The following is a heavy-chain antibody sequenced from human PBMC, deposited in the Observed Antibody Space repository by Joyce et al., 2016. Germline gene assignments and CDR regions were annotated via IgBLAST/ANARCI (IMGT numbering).Heavy chain of an antibody. CDR1: GGTFSSYA. Sequence: QVQLVQSGAEVKKPGSSVKVSCKASGGTFSSYAFSWVRQAPGQGLEWMGGINPMFGTANYAQKFQGRVTISADESTTTAYMELSSLRSEDTAVYYCAARIVGAATRAFVIWGQGTMVTVSS. CDR2: INPMFGTA. J-gene: IGHJ3*02. D-gene: IGHD1-26*01. V-gene: IGHV1-69*01. CDR3: AARIVGAATRAFVI.